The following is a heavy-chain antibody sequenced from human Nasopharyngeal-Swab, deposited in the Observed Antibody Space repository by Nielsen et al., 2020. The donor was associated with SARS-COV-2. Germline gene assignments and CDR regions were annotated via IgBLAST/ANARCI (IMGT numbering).Heavy chain of an antibody. CDR2: IYYSGST. CDR3: ARLKITSATYYYDSSGAAPDY. V-gene: IGHV4-39*01. Sequence: WICQPPGKGLEWIGSIYYSGSTYYNPSLKSRVTISVDTSKNQFSLKLSSVTAADTAVYYCARLKITSATYYYDSSGAAPDYWGQGTLVTVSS. D-gene: IGHD3-22*01. J-gene: IGHJ4*02.